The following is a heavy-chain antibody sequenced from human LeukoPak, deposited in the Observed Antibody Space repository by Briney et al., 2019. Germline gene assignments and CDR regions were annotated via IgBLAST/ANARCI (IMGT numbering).Heavy chain of an antibody. CDR1: GYSISSGYY. J-gene: IGHJ4*02. Sequence: SETLSLTCAVSGYSISSGYYWGWIRQPPGKGLEWIGSIYHSGSTYYNPSLKSRVTISVDTSKNQFSLKLSSVTAADTAVYYCARRGGYSYGYRGYFDYWGQGTLVTVSS. CDR3: ARRGGYSYGYRGYFDY. CDR2: IYHSGST. D-gene: IGHD5-18*01. V-gene: IGHV4-38-2*01.